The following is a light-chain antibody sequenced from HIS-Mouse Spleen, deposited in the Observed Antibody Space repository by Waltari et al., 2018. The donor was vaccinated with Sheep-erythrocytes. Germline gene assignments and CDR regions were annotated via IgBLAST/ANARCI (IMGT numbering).Light chain of an antibody. J-gene: IGLJ2*01. Sequence: SYELTQPPSVSVSPGQTASITCSGDKLGDKYACWYQQKPGQSPVLVIYQDSKRPSGIPERVSGSNSWNTATLTISGTQAMDEADYYCQAWDSTHVVFGGGTKLTVL. CDR1: KLGDKY. CDR2: QDS. V-gene: IGLV3-1*01. CDR3: QAWDSTHVV.